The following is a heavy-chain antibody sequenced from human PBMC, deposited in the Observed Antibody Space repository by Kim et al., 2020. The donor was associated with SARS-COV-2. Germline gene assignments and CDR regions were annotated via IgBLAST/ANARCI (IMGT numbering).Heavy chain of an antibody. V-gene: IGHV3-23*01. D-gene: IGHD4-4*01. J-gene: IGHJ4*02. CDR2: ISGSGGST. Sequence: GGSLRLSCAASGFTFSSYAMSWVRQAPGKGLEWVSAISGSGGSTYYADSVKGRFTISRDNSKNTLYLQMNSLRAEDTAVYYFAQFGVTTFFGHLDYWGQGTLVTVSS. CDR3: AQFGVTTFFGHLDY. CDR1: GFTFSSYA.